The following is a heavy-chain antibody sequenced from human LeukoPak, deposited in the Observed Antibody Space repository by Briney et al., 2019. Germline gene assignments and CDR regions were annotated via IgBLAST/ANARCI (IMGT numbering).Heavy chain of an antibody. CDR2: INHSGST. CDR1: GGSFSGYY. J-gene: IGHJ5*02. V-gene: IGHV4-34*01. Sequence: SETLSLTCAVYGGSFSGYYWSWIRQPPGKGLEWIGEINHSGSTNYNPSLKSRVTISVDTSKNQFSLKLSSVTAADTAVYYCARSTIFRPGRGFDPWGQGTLVTVSS. D-gene: IGHD3-3*01. CDR3: ARSTIFRPGRGFDP.